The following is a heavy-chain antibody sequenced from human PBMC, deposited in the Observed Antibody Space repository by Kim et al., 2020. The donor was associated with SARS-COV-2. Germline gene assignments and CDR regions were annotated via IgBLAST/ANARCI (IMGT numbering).Heavy chain of an antibody. CDR1: GFTFSNAW. CDR3: TTFGYSSSWYRFDP. J-gene: IGHJ5*02. CDR2: IKSKTDGGTT. Sequence: GGSLRLSCAASGFTFSNAWMSWVRQAPGKGLEWVGRIKSKTDGGTTDYAAPVKGRFTISRDDSKNTLYLQMNSLKTEDTAVYYCTTFGYSSSWYRFDPWGQGTLVTVSS. D-gene: IGHD6-13*01. V-gene: IGHV3-15*01.